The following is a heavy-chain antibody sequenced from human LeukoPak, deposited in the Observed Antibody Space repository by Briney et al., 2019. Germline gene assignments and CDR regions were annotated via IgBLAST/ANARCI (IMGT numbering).Heavy chain of an antibody. V-gene: IGHV3-9*01. Sequence: GRSLRLSCAASGFTFDDYAMHWVRQAPGKGLEWVSGISWNSGSIGYADSVKGRFTISRDNAKNSLYLQMNSLRAEDTALYYCAKDANLDYGTPYYYGMDVWGQGTTVTVSS. D-gene: IGHD4/OR15-4a*01. J-gene: IGHJ6*02. CDR1: GFTFDDYA. CDR3: AKDANLDYGTPYYYGMDV. CDR2: ISWNSGSI.